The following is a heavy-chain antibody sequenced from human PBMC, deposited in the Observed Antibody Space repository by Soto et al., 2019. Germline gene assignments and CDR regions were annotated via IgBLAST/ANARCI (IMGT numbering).Heavy chain of an antibody. Sequence: QVPLVQSGAEVKKPGSSVKVSCKASGGTFSSYAISWVRQAPGQGLEWMGGIIPIFGTANYAQKFQGRVTITADESTSTAYMELSSLRSEDTAVYYCARDLRENYYDSSGTDYWGQGTLVTVSS. J-gene: IGHJ4*02. CDR3: ARDLRENYYDSSGTDY. V-gene: IGHV1-69*01. CDR1: GGTFSSYA. CDR2: IIPIFGTA. D-gene: IGHD3-22*01.